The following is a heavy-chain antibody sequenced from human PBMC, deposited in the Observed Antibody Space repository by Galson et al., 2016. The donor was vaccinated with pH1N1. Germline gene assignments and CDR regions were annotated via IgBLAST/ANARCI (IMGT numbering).Heavy chain of an antibody. Sequence: SLRLSCAASGFTFSSHGMHWVRQAPGKGLEWMAVISYDGSNKYYADSVKGRFTISRDNSKNTLYLQTNSLRAEDTAVYYCAKGDYGDYVGYFDVWGRGTLVTVSS. CDR3: AKGDYGDYVGYFDV. J-gene: IGHJ2*01. V-gene: IGHV3-30*18. CDR1: GFTFSSHG. D-gene: IGHD4-17*01. CDR2: ISYDGSNK.